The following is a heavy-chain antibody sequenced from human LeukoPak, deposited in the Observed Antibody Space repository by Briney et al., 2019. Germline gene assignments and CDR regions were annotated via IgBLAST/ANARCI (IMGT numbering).Heavy chain of an antibody. CDR2: IRYDGSNK. CDR1: GFTFSSYG. V-gene: IGHV3-30*02. CDR3: AKKEGPIATGGDC. D-gene: IGHD1-14*01. Sequence: GGSLRLSCAASGFTFSSYGMHWVRQAPGKGLEWVAFIRYDGSNKYYADSVKGRFTISRDNSKNTLYLQMNSLRAEDTAVYYCAKKEGPIATGGDCWGQGTLVTVSS. J-gene: IGHJ4*02.